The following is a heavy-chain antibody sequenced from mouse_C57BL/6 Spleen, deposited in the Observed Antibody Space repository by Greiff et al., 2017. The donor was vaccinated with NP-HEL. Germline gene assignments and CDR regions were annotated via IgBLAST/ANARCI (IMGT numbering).Heavy chain of an antibody. CDR3: AVFITTVVATNYFDY. D-gene: IGHD1-1*01. Sequence: QVQLQQPGAELVKPGASVKMSCKASGYTFSSYWITWVKQRPGQGLEWIGDIYPGSGSTNYNEKFKSKATLTVDTSSSTAYMQLSSLTSEDSAVYYCAVFITTVVATNYFDYWGQGTTLTVSS. CDR2: IYPGSGST. J-gene: IGHJ2*01. CDR1: GYTFSSYW. V-gene: IGHV1-55*01.